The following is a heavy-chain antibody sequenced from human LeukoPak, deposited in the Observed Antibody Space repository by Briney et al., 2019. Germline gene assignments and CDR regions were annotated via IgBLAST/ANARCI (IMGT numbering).Heavy chain of an antibody. J-gene: IGHJ4*02. CDR1: GGTSNSHA. V-gene: IGHV1-69*04. CDR2: IIPNLGTT. Sequence: SVKVSCKASGGTSNSHAISWVRQAPGQGLEWTGRIIPNLGTTNRAQNFQDRVTLTADKSTNTAYMELTSLTSDDTAVYYCATTNDGGGYQWGDFFDFWGQGTLVTVSS. CDR3: ATTNDGGGYQWGDFFDF. D-gene: IGHD3-22*01.